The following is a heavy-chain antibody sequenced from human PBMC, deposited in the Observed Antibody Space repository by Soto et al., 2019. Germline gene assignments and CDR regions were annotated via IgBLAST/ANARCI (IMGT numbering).Heavy chain of an antibody. D-gene: IGHD3-22*01. Sequence: GGSLRLSCAASGFTFSSYWMSWVRQAPGKGLEWVSYIGLGSSTKYYADSVEGRFTISRDNAKNSLYLQMNSLRAEDTAVYYCARDQLYYNDISGRPLNAFDVWGQGTMVTVSS. CDR1: GFTFSSYW. V-gene: IGHV3-48*01. J-gene: IGHJ3*01. CDR2: IGLGSSTK. CDR3: ARDQLYYNDISGRPLNAFDV.